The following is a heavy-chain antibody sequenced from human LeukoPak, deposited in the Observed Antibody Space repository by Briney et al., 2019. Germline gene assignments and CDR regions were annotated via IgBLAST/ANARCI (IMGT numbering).Heavy chain of an antibody. Sequence: SQTVSLTCTVSGGSISSGDYYWSWIRQPPGKGLEWIGFIYYSGSTYYNPSLKSRVTISIDTSKNQFSLKLSSVTAADTAVYYCARDRSSGWYGGHDYWGQGTLVTVSS. CDR2: IYYSGST. D-gene: IGHD6-19*01. CDR3: ARDRSSGWYGGHDY. V-gene: IGHV4-30-4*08. J-gene: IGHJ4*02. CDR1: GGSISSGDYY.